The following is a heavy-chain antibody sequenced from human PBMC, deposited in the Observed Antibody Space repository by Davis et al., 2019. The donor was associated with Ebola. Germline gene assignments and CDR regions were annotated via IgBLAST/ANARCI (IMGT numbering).Heavy chain of an antibody. V-gene: IGHV1-18*01. Sequence: ASVKVSCKASGYTFTSYGISWVRQAPGQGLEWMGWISAYNGNTNYAQKFQGRVTITRDTSASTAYMELSSLRSEDTAVYYCARGGPIMITFGGVIDYDYWGQGTLVTVSS. D-gene: IGHD3-16*02. CDR2: ISAYNGNT. CDR3: ARGGPIMITFGGVIDYDY. J-gene: IGHJ4*02. CDR1: GYTFTSYG.